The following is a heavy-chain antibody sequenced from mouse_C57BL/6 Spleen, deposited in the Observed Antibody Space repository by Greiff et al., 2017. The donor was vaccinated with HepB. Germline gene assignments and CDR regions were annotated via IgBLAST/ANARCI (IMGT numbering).Heavy chain of an antibody. V-gene: IGHV1-4*01. Sequence: VQLQQSGAELARPGASVKMSCKASGYTFTSYTMHWVKQRPGQGLEWIGYINPSSGYTKYNQKFKDKATLTADKSSSTAYMQLSSLTSEDSAVYYCARWGSSHYYAMDYWGQGTSVTVSS. CDR3: ARWGSSHYYAMDY. CDR2: INPSSGYT. J-gene: IGHJ4*01. CDR1: GYTFTSYT. D-gene: IGHD1-1*01.